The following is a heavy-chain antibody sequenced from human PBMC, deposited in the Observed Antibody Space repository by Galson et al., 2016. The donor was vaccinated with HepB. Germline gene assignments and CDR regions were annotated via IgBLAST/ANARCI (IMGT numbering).Heavy chain of an antibody. J-gene: IGHJ5*02. CDR1: GFTFTTYA. Sequence: SLRLSCAASGFTFTTYAMSWVRQAPGKGLEWVASISGGEDNSFCADSVKGRFTISRDNSKNTVSLQMYSLRAEDTAVYYCAKRIITNIRSWYYCFPNLWGQGTLVTVSS. D-gene: IGHD6-13*01. CDR2: ISGGEDNS. CDR3: AKRIITNIRSWYYCFPNL. V-gene: IGHV3-23*01.